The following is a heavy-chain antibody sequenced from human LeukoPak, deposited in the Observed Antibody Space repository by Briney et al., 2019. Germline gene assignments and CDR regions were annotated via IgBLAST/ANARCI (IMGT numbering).Heavy chain of an antibody. D-gene: IGHD3-10*01. J-gene: IGHJ4*02. CDR2: ISAYNGNT. Sequence: ASVKVSCKASGYTFTSYGISWVRQAPGQGLEWMGWISAYNGNTNYAQKLQGRVTITADKSTSTAYMELSSLRSEDTAVYYCAMGGRDYGSGSLFDYWGQGTLVTVSS. CDR1: GYTFTSYG. V-gene: IGHV1-18*01. CDR3: AMGGRDYGSGSLFDY.